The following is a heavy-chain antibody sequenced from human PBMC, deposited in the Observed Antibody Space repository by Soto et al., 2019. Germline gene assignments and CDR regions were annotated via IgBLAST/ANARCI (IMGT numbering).Heavy chain of an antibody. J-gene: IGHJ5*02. CDR2: ISAGGNYT. D-gene: IGHD2-2*02. CDR1: GFTVSGYA. Sequence: PGGSLRLSCAASGFTVSGYAMSWVRQAPGKGLEWVSAISAGGNYTDYADSVNGRLTISSVNSKGTLYLQMHSLRDAKTAIYYCENGYCSGTSCYTANYNWFDPWGQGTLVIVS. CDR3: ENGYCSGTSCYTANYNWFDP. V-gene: IGHV3-23*01.